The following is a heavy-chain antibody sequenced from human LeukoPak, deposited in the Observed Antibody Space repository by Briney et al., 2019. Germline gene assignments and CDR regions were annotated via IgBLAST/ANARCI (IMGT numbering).Heavy chain of an antibody. CDR3: ARGFPPGSGSRGSHAFDV. CDR1: EMSFSAYY. CDR2: INYGGST. Sequence: SETLSLTCAVSEMSFSAYYWNWIRQSPGKGLEWIGEINYGGSTKYTPSLEGRGTILIDTSKNQFSLKLTSVAAADTAVYYCARGFPPGSGSRGSHAFDVWGQGTMVTVSS. V-gene: IGHV4-34*01. D-gene: IGHD6-19*01. J-gene: IGHJ3*01.